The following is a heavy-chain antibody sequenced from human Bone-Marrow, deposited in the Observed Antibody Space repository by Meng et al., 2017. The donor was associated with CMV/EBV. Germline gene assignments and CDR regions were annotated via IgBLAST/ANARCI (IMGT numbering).Heavy chain of an antibody. Sequence: GESLKISCAASGFTFSSYGMHWVRQAPGKGLEWVSSISSSSSYIYYADSVKGRFTISRDNAKNSLYLQMNSLRAEDTAVYYCARDRIAAAGTLMGSMDVWGQGTTVTVSS. V-gene: IGHV3-21*01. CDR2: ISSSSSYI. CDR1: GFTFSSYG. D-gene: IGHD6-13*01. CDR3: ARDRIAAAGTLMGSMDV. J-gene: IGHJ6*02.